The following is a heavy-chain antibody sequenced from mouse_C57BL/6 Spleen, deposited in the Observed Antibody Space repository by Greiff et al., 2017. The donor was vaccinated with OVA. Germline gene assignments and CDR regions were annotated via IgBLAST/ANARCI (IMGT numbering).Heavy chain of an antibody. CDR1: GYTFTSYG. D-gene: IGHD2-3*01. J-gene: IGHJ4*01. V-gene: IGHV1-81*01. CDR2: IHPNSGST. Sequence: QLQQSGAELARPGASVKLSCKASGYTFTSYGISWVKQRTGQGLEWIGMIHPNSGSTNYNEKFKSKATLTVDKSSSTAYMQLSSLTSEDSAVYYCAALYDGYYDAMDYWGQGTSVTVSS. CDR3: AALYDGYYDAMDY.